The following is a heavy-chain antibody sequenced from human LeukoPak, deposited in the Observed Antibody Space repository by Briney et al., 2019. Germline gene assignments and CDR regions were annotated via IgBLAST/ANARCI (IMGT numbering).Heavy chain of an antibody. J-gene: IGHJ4*02. Sequence: KPSETLSLTCTVSGGSISSGGYYWSWIRQHPGKGLEWIGYIYYSGSTYYNPSLKSRVTISVDTSKNQFSLKLSSVTAADTAVYYCARDRGWLHYYDSSGYHFDYWGQGTLVTVSS. D-gene: IGHD3-22*01. CDR1: GGSISSGGYY. V-gene: IGHV4-30-4*08. CDR3: ARDRGWLHYYDSSGYHFDY. CDR2: IYYSGST.